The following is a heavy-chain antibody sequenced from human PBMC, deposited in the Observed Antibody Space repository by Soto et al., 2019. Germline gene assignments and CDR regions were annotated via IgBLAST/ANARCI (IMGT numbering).Heavy chain of an antibody. Sequence: EVQLVESGGGLVQPGRSLRLSCGASGFTFDEYVMHWVRQAPGKGLEWVSGISWNSGTIGYADSVKGRFTISRDNAKNSLYLQMSSLRAEDTALYYCAKSTGGTANGMDVWGQGTTVTVSS. J-gene: IGHJ6*02. CDR2: ISWNSGTI. D-gene: IGHD2-8*02. CDR1: GFTFDEYV. V-gene: IGHV3-9*01. CDR3: AKSTGGTANGMDV.